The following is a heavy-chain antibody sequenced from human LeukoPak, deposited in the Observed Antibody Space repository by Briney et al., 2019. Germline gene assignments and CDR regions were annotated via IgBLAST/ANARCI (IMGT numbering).Heavy chain of an antibody. V-gene: IGHV3-23*01. CDR3: AKGSSWYRVDP. Sequence: GGSLRLSCAASGFTFSDNYMTWVRQAPGKGLEWVSAISGSGGSTYYADSVKGRFTISRDNSKNTLYLQMNSLRAEDTAVYYCAKGSSWYRVDPWGQGTLVTVSS. CDR1: GFTFSDNY. J-gene: IGHJ5*02. CDR2: ISGSGGST. D-gene: IGHD6-13*01.